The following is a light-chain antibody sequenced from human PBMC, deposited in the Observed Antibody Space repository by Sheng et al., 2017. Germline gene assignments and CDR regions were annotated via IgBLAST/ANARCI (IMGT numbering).Light chain of an antibody. Sequence: SYELTQPPSVSVSPGQTARITCSGDALPKKYASWHQQKSGQAPVLVIYEDNKRPSGIPERFSGSSSGTVATLAISGAQVEDEADYYCYSRDSTGNLGVFGGGTTLTVL. V-gene: IGLV3-10*01. CDR1: ALPKKY. J-gene: IGLJ3*02. CDR2: EDN. CDR3: YSRDSTGNLGV.